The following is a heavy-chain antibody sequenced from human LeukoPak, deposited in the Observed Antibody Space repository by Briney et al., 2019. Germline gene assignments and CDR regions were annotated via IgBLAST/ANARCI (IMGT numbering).Heavy chain of an antibody. Sequence: GGSLRLSCAASGFTFSSYAMSWVRQAPGKGLEWVSAISGSGGSTYYADPVKGRFTISRDNSKNTLYLQMNSLRAEDTAVYYCASSYYYGSGSYYIYYYGMDVWGQGTTVTVSS. V-gene: IGHV3-23*01. D-gene: IGHD3-10*01. CDR2: ISGSGGST. CDR1: GFTFSSYA. J-gene: IGHJ6*02. CDR3: ASSYYYGSGSYYIYYYGMDV.